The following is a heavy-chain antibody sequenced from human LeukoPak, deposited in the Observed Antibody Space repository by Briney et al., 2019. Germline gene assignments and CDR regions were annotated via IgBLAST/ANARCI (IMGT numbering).Heavy chain of an antibody. CDR2: ISSSSSYI. V-gene: IGHV3-21*01. D-gene: IGHD6-13*01. J-gene: IGHJ4*02. CDR1: GFTFSSYS. Sequence: GGSLRLSCAASGFTFSSYSMNWVRQAPGKGLEWVSSISSSSSYIYYADSVKGRFTISRDNAKNSPYLQMNSLRAEDTAVYYCARDYSSSWYGFPFDYWGQGTLVTVSS. CDR3: ARDYSSSWYGFPFDY.